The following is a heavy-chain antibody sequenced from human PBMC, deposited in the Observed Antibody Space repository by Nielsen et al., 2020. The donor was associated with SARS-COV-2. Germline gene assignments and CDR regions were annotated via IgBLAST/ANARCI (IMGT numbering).Heavy chain of an antibody. V-gene: IGHV3-30*18. D-gene: IGHD3-3*01. Sequence: GGSLRLSCAVSGFTFSSFGMHWVRQAPGKGLAWVGFISKDGSYQLYADSVKGRFTISRDNSKNTVYLQMNSLRDEDTAVYYCVKDLRNADFWSGASDSWGQGTLVTVSS. CDR1: GFTFSSFG. CDR3: VKDLRNADFWSGASDS. CDR2: ISKDGSYQ. J-gene: IGHJ4*02.